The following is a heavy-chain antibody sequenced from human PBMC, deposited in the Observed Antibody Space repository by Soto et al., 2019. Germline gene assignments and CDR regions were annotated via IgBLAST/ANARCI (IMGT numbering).Heavy chain of an antibody. D-gene: IGHD6-6*01. CDR3: ARDRSIAGRNYHYGMDV. Sequence: GGSLRLSCAASGFNVSTDNMSWVRQAPGQGLEWVSVIYSGGNKFYAESVKGRFTISRDNSKNTLYLQVNRVRVEDTAVYYCARDRSIAGRNYHYGMDVWGQGTTVTVSS. V-gene: IGHV3-53*01. CDR1: GFNVSTDN. CDR2: IYSGGNK. J-gene: IGHJ6*02.